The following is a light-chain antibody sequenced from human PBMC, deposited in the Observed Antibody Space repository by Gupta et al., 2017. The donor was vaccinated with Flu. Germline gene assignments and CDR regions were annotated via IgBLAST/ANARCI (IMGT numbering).Light chain of an antibody. CDR1: QSVLYSVNKKKY. CDR3: QRYRGTLPFT. Sequence: KSSQSVLYSVNKKKYLDWYQQKPRQRPKLRIYRDATRECGVPDPFSGSGCGTDFDLTLSSMKAEAVEVYVYQRYRGTLPFTFGGGTRVEIK. V-gene: IGKV4-1*01. CDR2: RDA. J-gene: IGKJ4*01.